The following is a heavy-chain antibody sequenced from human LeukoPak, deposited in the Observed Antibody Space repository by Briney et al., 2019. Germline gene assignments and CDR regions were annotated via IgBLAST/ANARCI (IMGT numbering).Heavy chain of an antibody. CDR3: AKEIGSGSYFDY. J-gene: IGHJ4*02. V-gene: IGHV3-23*01. CDR1: GFPFSSYA. D-gene: IGHD2-15*01. Sequence: GGSLRLSCVVSGFPFSSYAMSWVRQAPGKGLEWVSAISGSGGSTYYADSVKGRFTISRDNSKNTLYLQMNSLRAEDTAVYYCAKEIGSGSYFDYWGQGTLVTVSS. CDR2: ISGSGGST.